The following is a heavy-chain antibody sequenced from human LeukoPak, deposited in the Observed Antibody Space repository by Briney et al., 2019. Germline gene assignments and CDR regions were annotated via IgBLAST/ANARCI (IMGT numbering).Heavy chain of an antibody. CDR2: IYYSGST. CDR3: ARHTTTPDSYLAY. J-gene: IGHJ4*02. CDR1: GGSTSSYY. D-gene: IGHD1-1*01. V-gene: IGHV4-59*01. Sequence: SETLSLTCTVSGGSTSSYYWSWIRQPPGKGLEWIGYIYYSGSTNYNPSLKSRVTISVDTSKNQFSLKLSSVTAADTAVYYCARHTTTPDSYLAYWGQGTLVTVSS.